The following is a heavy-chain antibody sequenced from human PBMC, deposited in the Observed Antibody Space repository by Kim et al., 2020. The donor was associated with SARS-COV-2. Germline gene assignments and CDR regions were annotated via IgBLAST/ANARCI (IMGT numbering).Heavy chain of an antibody. V-gene: IGHV4-34*01. J-gene: IGHJ3*02. Sequence: SETLSLTCAVYGGSFSGYYWSWIRQPPGKGLEWIGEITPSGSTNYNPSLKSRVTISLNTAKNQFTLKLSSVTAADQAVYYCAIVRYISSGIDALDIWGQG. CDR3: AIVRYISSGIDALDI. D-gene: IGHD6-13*01. CDR1: GGSFSGYY. CDR2: ITPSGST.